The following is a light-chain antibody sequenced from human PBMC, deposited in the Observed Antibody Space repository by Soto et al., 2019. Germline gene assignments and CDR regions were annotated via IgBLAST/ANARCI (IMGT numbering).Light chain of an antibody. V-gene: IGLV1-44*01. CDR1: TSNIGTNS. CDR2: TNN. J-gene: IGLJ3*02. CDR3: ASWDDSLNSPV. Sequence: QSVVTQPTSASGTPGQRVTISCSGNTSNIGTNSINWYQHLPGTAPKLLIYTNNQRPSGVPDRFSGSKSGTSASLAISGLQSEDEADYYCASWDDSLNSPVFGGGTKLTVL.